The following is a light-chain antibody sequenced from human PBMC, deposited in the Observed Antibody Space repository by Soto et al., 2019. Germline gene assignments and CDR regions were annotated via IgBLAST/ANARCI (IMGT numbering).Light chain of an antibody. J-gene: IGKJ2*01. V-gene: IGKV3-20*01. CDR3: QQYRSSPYT. CDR1: QSVSSSY. CDR2: GVS. Sequence: EIVLTQSPGTLSLSPGERATLSCRASQSVSSSYLAWYQQKPGQAPRLLIYGVSSMATGIPDRFSGSGSGTDFTLTISRLEPEDCAVYYCQQYRSSPYTVGQGTKLEIK.